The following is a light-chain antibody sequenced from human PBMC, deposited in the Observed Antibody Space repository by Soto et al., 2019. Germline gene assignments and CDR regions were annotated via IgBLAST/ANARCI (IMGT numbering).Light chain of an antibody. CDR2: GAS. V-gene: IGKV3D-20*02. CDR3: HQRSNWIFA. Sequence: ENVLTQFPGTLSLSPGETATLSCWASESVSSSYLAWYQQRPGQPPRLLIYGASSRATGIPDRFSGSGSGTDFTLTISSLEPEDFAVYYCHQRSNWIFAFGPGTKVDL. J-gene: IGKJ3*01. CDR1: ESVSSSY.